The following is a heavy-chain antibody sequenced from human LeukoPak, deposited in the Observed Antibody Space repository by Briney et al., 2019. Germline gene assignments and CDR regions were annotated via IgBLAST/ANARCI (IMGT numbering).Heavy chain of an antibody. CDR3: ARAPIVVVPARRPTYFDF. V-gene: IGHV3-7*01. CDR1: GFTFSSYW. D-gene: IGHD2-2*01. CDR2: IKQDEGEK. J-gene: IGHJ4*02. Sequence: GGPLRLSCTVCGFTFSSYWMSWVRQAPGRGLEGVANIKQDEGEKYYVDSVKGRFTISRDNAKNSLYLQMNSLRVEDTAMYYCARAPIVVVPARRPTYFDFWGQGALVTVSS.